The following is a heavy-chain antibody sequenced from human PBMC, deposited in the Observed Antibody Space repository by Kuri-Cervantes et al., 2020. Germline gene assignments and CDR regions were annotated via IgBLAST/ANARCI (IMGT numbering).Heavy chain of an antibody. V-gene: IGHV4-4*07. Sequence: GSLRLSCTVSGGSISSYYWSWIRQPAGKGLEWIGRIYTSGSTNYNPSLRSRVTMSVDTSKNQFSLKLSSVTAADTAVYYCARGGFRHIDYWGQGTLVTVSS. CDR2: IYTSGST. D-gene: IGHD3-10*01. CDR3: ARGGFRHIDY. CDR1: GGSISSYY. J-gene: IGHJ4*02.